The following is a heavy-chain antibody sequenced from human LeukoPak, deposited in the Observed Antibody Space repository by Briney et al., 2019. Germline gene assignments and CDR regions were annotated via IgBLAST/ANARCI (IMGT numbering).Heavy chain of an antibody. CDR1: GFTFSSYW. Sequence: GGSLRLSCAASGFTFSSYWMTWVRQAPGKGLEWVANIKQDGSEKYYVDSVKGRFTMSRDNAKNALYLQMNSLRAEDTAAYYCARAGYDFWSGSEGTFEYWGQGTLVTVSS. J-gene: IGHJ4*02. CDR2: IKQDGSEK. V-gene: IGHV3-7*01. D-gene: IGHD3-3*01. CDR3: ARAGYDFWSGSEGTFEY.